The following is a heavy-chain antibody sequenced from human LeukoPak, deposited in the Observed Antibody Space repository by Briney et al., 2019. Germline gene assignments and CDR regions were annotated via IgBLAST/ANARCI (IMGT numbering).Heavy chain of an antibody. CDR3: TRGGDLSTVAGALDY. J-gene: IGHJ4*02. V-gene: IGHV3-49*04. CDR2: IRSNPYGGTT. Sequence: PGGSLRLSCAASGFIFSDYEMNWVRQAPGKGLEWVGFIRSNPYGGTTEYAASVKGRFTISRDDSKSIAYLQMNSLKTEDTAVYYCTRGGDLSTVAGALDYWGQGTLVTVSS. D-gene: IGHD6-19*01. CDR1: GFIFSDYE.